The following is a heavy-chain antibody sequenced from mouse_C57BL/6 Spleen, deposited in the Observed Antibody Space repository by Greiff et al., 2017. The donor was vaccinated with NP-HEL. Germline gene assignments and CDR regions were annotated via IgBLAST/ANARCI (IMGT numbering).Heavy chain of an antibody. CDR3: ARPTIVTRFFDY. CDR1: GYTFTDYY. CDR2: INPNNGGT. Sequence: EVKLQQSGPELVKPGASVKISCKASGYTFTDYYMNWVKQSHGKSLEWIGDINPNNGGTSYNQKFKGKATLTVDKSSSTAYMELRSLTSEDSAVYYCARPTIVTRFFDYWGQGTTLTVSS. D-gene: IGHD2-5*01. V-gene: IGHV1-26*01. J-gene: IGHJ2*01.